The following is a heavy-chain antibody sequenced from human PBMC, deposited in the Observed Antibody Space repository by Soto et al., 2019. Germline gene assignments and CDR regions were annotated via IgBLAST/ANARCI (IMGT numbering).Heavy chain of an antibody. D-gene: IGHD7-27*01. CDR2: LDNDGTNT. V-gene: IGHV3-74*01. CDR1: GCTFRTDW. CDR3: ARDVGTYFDY. Sequence: EVQLVESGGGLVQPGGSLRLSCAAFGCTFRTDWMHWVRQAPGKGLVWVSRLDNDGTNTRYADSVKGRFTVSRDNGKNTVYLQMDSLRAEDTAVYYCARDVGTYFDYWGQGTLVTDSS. J-gene: IGHJ4*02.